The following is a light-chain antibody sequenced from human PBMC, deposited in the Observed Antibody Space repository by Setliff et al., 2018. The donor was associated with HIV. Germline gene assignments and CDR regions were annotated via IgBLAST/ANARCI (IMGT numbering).Light chain of an antibody. CDR2: GVT. CDR1: SSDVGDYNY. J-gene: IGLJ1*01. V-gene: IGLV2-14*01. Sequence: QSVLTQPASVSGSPGQSITISCTGASSDVGDYNYFSWYQQHPGKAPKLMIYGVTNRPSGISNRFSDSKSGDTASLTISGLQAEDEADYYCSSYTSSDTPYVFGTGTKVTVL. CDR3: SSYTSSDTPYV.